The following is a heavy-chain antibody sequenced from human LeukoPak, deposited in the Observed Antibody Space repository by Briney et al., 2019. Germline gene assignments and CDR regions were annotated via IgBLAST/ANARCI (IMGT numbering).Heavy chain of an antibody. CDR3: AKTLDYYDSSGYPYYFDY. J-gene: IGHJ4*02. D-gene: IGHD3-22*01. V-gene: IGHV3-30*02. CDR2: IRYDGSNK. CDR1: GFTFSSYG. Sequence: GGSLRLSCAASGFTFSSYGMHWVRQAPGKGLEWVAFIRYDGSNKYYADSVKGRFTISRDNSKNTLYPQMNSLRAEDTAVYYCAKTLDYYDSSGYPYYFDYWGQGTLVTVSS.